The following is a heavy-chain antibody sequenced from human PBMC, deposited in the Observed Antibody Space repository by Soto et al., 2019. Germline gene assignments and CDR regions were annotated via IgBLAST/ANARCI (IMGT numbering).Heavy chain of an antibody. Sequence: RSQTLSLTCAISGDSVSSTSTAWSWIRQSPSRGLEWLGRTYYRSNWYTDYAVSVKSRITISPDTSKKQFSLQLNSVTPEDKAVYYRQRGSSYSGWVWGQGTLVTGSS. J-gene: IGHJ4*02. D-gene: IGHD6-19*01. V-gene: IGHV6-1*01. CDR1: GDSVSSTSTA. CDR2: TYYRSNWYT. CDR3: QRGSSYSGWV.